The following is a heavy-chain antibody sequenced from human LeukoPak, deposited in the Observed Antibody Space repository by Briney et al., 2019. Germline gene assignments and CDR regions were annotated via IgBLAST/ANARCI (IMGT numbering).Heavy chain of an antibody. Sequence: PSETLSLTCTVSGGSISTFYWTWIRQPAGKGLEWIGRINNSGSTTYNPSLRSRVSMSVDRSKNQFSVTLSSVTAADTAVYFCAREGGDPRWLDPWGQGTLVTVSS. J-gene: IGHJ5*02. D-gene: IGHD6-25*01. CDR1: GGSISTFY. CDR2: INNSGST. CDR3: AREGGDPRWLDP. V-gene: IGHV4-4*07.